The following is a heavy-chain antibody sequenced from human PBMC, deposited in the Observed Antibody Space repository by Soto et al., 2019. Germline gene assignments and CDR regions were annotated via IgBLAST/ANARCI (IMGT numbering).Heavy chain of an antibody. CDR1: GFSFSAYN. D-gene: IGHD3-16*01. J-gene: IGHJ4*02. V-gene: IGHV3-21*01. CDR3: ARSPEVGVRGGY. Sequence: EVQLVESGGGLVKPGGSLRLSCTGSGFSFSAYNINWVRQAPGKGLEWVSSISVGSTHIYQPDSMKGRFTISRDNAKNSVYLQINSLRDEDTAVYYCARSPEVGVRGGYWGQRTLVTVSS. CDR2: ISVGSTHI.